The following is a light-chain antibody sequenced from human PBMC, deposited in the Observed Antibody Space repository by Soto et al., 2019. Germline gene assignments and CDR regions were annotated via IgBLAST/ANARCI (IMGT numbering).Light chain of an antibody. CDR1: QGVTTN. Sequence: EIVMTQSPATLSVSPGERATLSCRAGQGVTTNFSWYQQKSGQSHRLXIYDVSIRATGVPARFSATGSETDFTLTIRGLQSEDSAVYFCKQYNNWPFSFGQGTRLEIK. J-gene: IGKJ5*01. V-gene: IGKV3-15*01. CDR2: DVS. CDR3: KQYNNWPFS.